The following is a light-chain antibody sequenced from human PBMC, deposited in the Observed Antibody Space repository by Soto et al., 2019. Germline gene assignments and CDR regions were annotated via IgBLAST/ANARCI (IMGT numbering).Light chain of an antibody. CDR2: GAS. Sequence: EMVMAQSAANLSVSPGERATLSCRASQNLSRNLAWDQQQPGQAPRLLIYGASTSATGIPARVSGSGSGTDFTRTISSLQSEDFAVYYCQQYDKWPHTFGQGTKLEIK. J-gene: IGKJ2*01. V-gene: IGKV3-15*01. CDR1: QNLSRN. CDR3: QQYDKWPHT.